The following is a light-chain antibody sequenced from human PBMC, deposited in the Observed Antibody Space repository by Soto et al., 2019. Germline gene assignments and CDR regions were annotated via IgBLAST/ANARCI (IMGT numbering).Light chain of an antibody. CDR1: QSISSG. CDR2: KAS. J-gene: IGKJ4*01. Sequence: DIQMTQSPSTLSASVVDRVTITCRASQSISSGLAWYQQKPGKAPNLLIYKASSLESGVPSRFSGSGSGTEFTLTISSLQHDDFATYYCQQYNSYPLTFGGGTKVEIK. CDR3: QQYNSYPLT. V-gene: IGKV1-5*03.